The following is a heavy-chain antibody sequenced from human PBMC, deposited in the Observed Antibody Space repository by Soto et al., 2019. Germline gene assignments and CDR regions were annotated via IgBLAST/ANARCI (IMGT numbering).Heavy chain of an antibody. V-gene: IGHV5-10-1*01. CDR2: IDPSDSYT. CDR1: GYSFTSYW. J-gene: IGHJ6*02. Sequence: GESLKISCKGSGYSFTSYWISWVRQMPGKGLEWMGRIDPSDSYTNYSPSFQGHVTISADKSISTAYLQWSSLKASDTAMYYCARQPGGGYDFWSGIPPYYYGMDVWGQGTTVTVSS. CDR3: ARQPGGGYDFWSGIPPYYYGMDV. D-gene: IGHD3-3*01.